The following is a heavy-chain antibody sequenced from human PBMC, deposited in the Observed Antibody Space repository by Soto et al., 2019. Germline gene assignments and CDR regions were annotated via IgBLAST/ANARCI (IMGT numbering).Heavy chain of an antibody. Sequence: ASVKVSCKASGGTFSSYAASWVRQAPGQGLEWMGGIIPIFGTANYAQKFQGRVTITADESTSTAYMELSSLRSEDTAVYYCARLGLEYSSSYYFDYWGQGTLVTVSS. CDR1: GGTFSSYA. J-gene: IGHJ4*02. CDR2: IIPIFGTA. CDR3: ARLGLEYSSSYYFDY. V-gene: IGHV1-69*13. D-gene: IGHD6-6*01.